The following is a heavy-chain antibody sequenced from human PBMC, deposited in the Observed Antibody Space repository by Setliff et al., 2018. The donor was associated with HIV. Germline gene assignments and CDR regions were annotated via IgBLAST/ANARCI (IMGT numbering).Heavy chain of an antibody. V-gene: IGHV1-8*02. D-gene: IGHD6-19*01. CDR2: IIPNSGNT. CDR1: ASRYSFTAYN. Sequence: ASVKVSCKASASRYSFTAYNMHWVRQAPGQGLEWMGRIIPNSGNTGYAQKFQGRVTMTRNTAISTAYMELSSLRSEDTAMYYCARVLRGSSGWYGYYYMDVWGKGTTVTVSS. J-gene: IGHJ6*03. CDR3: ARVLRGSSGWYGYYYMDV.